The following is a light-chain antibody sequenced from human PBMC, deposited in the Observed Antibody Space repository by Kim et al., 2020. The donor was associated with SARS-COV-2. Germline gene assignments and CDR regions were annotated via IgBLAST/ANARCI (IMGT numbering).Light chain of an antibody. CDR2: SAS. Sequence: VSPGERATLSSRASQSVSTNLAWYQQKPGQAPRLLIHSASTRATGIPDRFSGSGSGTEFTLTISGLQPEDFAVYFCQQCNNYPRTFGQGTKVDIK. V-gene: IGKV3-15*01. CDR1: QSVSTN. CDR3: QQCNNYPRT. J-gene: IGKJ1*01.